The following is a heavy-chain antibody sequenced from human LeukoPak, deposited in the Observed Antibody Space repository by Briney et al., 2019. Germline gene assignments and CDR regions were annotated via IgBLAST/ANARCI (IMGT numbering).Heavy chain of an antibody. CDR3: TREPRWFGDWNYC. J-gene: IGHJ4*02. CDR1: GITFTNAW. V-gene: IGHV3-15*01. D-gene: IGHD2-21*02. Sequence: GGSLRLSCSTSGITFTNAWMSWVRQAPGKGLEWVGRIKSEADGGTTDYGSPVKGRFTISRDDSKSTLYLEMNNLRTEDTAVYFCTREPRWFGDWNYCWGQGTLVTVSS. CDR2: IKSEADGGTT.